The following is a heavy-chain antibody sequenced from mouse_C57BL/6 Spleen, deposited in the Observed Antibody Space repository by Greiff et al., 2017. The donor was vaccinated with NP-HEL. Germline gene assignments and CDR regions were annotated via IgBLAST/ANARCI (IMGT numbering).Heavy chain of an antibody. CDR2: INPNNGGT. D-gene: IGHD2-1*01. CDR1: GYTFTDYN. J-gene: IGHJ4*01. V-gene: IGHV1-18*01. Sequence: EVQRVESGPELVKPGASVKIPCKASGYTFTDYNMDWVKQSHGKSLEWIGDINPNNGGTIYNQKFKGKATLTVDKSSSTAYMELRSLTSEDTAVYYCAISIYYDYDAMDYWGQGTSVTVSS. CDR3: AISIYYDYDAMDY.